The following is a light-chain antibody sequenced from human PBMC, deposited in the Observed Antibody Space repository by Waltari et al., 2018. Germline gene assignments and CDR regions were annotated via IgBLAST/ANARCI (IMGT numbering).Light chain of an antibody. Sequence: SYVLTQPPSVSVAPGQTARVTCGGNNIGGKTVHWYQQKPGQAPVLFGQDNSDRPSGIPERLSGSNSGNTATLTISGVEAEDEADYYCQVWDTSSDHVVFGGGTKLTVL. J-gene: IGLJ2*01. CDR1: NIGGKT. V-gene: IGLV3-21*02. CDR3: QVWDTSSDHVV. CDR2: DNS.